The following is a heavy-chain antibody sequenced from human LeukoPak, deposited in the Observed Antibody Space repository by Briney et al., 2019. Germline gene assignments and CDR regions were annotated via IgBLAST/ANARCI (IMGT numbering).Heavy chain of an antibody. CDR1: GFTFSSYA. V-gene: IGHV3-64*01. J-gene: IGHJ4*02. D-gene: IGHD3-3*01. CDR2: ISSNGGKT. CDR3: ARGPYYDFWSGYGY. Sequence: GGSLRLSXAASGFTFSSYAMHWVRQAPGKGLEYVSAISSNGGKTYYANSVKGRFTISRDNSKNTLYLQMGSLRAEDMAVYYCARGPYYDFWSGYGYWGQGTLVTVSS.